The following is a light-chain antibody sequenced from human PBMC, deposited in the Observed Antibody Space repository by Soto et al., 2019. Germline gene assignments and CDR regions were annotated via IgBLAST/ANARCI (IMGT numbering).Light chain of an antibody. CDR2: AAS. J-gene: IGKJ5*01. Sequence: DIQMTQSPSSLSASVGDRVTITCRASQSISSYLNWYQQKPGKAPKLLIYAASSLQSGVPSRFSGNGSGTDFTLTISSLQPEDFATYYCQQSYSTPPITFGHGTRLEIK. V-gene: IGKV1-39*01. CDR1: QSISSY. CDR3: QQSYSTPPIT.